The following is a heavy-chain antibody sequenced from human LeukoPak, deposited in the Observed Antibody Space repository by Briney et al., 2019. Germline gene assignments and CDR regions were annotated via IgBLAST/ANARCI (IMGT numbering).Heavy chain of an antibody. J-gene: IGHJ5*02. D-gene: IGHD5-24*01. CDR1: GGSISSGGYS. V-gene: IGHV4-30-2*01. CDR2: IYHSGST. CDR3: ARARATRNNWFDP. Sequence: PSETLSLTCAVSGGSISSGGYSWSWIRQPPGKGLEWIGYIYHSGSTYYNPSLKSRVTISVDRSKNQFSLKLSSVTAADTAVYCCARARATRNNWFDPWGQGTLVTVSS.